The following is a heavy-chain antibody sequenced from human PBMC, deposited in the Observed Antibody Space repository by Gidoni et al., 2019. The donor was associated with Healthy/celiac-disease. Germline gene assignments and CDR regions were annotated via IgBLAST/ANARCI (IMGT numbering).Heavy chain of an antibody. J-gene: IGHJ6*02. D-gene: IGHD6-19*01. V-gene: IGHV1-69*01. CDR1: GGTFRRYA. CDR2: IIPIFGTA. CDR3: ARDGRAVAGHYYYYGMDV. Sequence: QVQLVQSGAEVKKPGSSVKVSCKASGGTFRRYAISWVRQAPGQGLEWLGGIIPIFGTANYAQKFQGRVTITADESTSTAYMELSSLRSEDTAVYYCARDGRAVAGHYYYYGMDVWGQGTTVTVSS.